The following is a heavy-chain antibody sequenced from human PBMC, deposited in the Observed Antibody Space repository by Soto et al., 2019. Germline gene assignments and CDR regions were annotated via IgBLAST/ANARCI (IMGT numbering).Heavy chain of an antibody. Sequence: GGSLRLSCAASGFTFSSYWMSWVRQTPGKRLEWVANIKQDGSEKYYVDSVKDRFTISRDNAKNSLYLQMSSLTAEDTAVYYCARDDGHCTVDFWGQGSLVTVSS. CDR3: ARDDGHCTVDF. D-gene: IGHD2-21*01. CDR2: IKQDGSEK. J-gene: IGHJ4*02. V-gene: IGHV3-7*03. CDR1: GFTFSSYW.